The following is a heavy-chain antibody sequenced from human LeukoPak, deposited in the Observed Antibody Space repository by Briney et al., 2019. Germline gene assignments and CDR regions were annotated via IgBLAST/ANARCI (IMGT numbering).Heavy chain of an antibody. Sequence: SETLSLTCTVSGGSISSSSYYWGWIRQPPGKGLEWIGSIYYSGSTYYNPSLKSRVTISVDTSKNQFSLKLSSVTAADTAVYYCARPTLSYSSSWYTPWYFDYWGQGTLVTVCS. D-gene: IGHD6-13*01. CDR1: GGSISSSSYY. J-gene: IGHJ4*02. CDR2: IYYSGST. CDR3: ARPTLSYSSSWYTPWYFDY. V-gene: IGHV4-39*01.